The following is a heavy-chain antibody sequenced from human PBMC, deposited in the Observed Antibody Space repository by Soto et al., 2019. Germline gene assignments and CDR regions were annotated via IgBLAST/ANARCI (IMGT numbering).Heavy chain of an antibody. CDR1: GGSFSGYY. Sequence: PSETLSLTCAVYGGSFSGYYWSLIRQPPGKGLEWIGEINHSGSTNYNPSLKSRVTISVDTSKNQFSLKLSSVTAADTAVYYCARDRRSVSFSDSSSSWFDPWGQGTLVTVSS. CDR3: ARDRRSVSFSDSSSSWFDP. CDR2: INHSGST. D-gene: IGHD6-6*01. J-gene: IGHJ5*02. V-gene: IGHV4-34*09.